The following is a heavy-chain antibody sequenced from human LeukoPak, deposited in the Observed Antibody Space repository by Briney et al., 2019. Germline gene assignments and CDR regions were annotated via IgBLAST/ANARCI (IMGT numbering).Heavy chain of an antibody. J-gene: IGHJ4*02. Sequence: GGSLRLSCAASGFTFSSYWMHWVRQAPGKGLVWVSHINSDGSSTNYADSVKGRFTISRDNAKNTLYLQMNSLRAEDTAVYYCARGPHPSYGSGSFYNGLFDYWGQGTLVTVSS. CDR2: INSDGSST. CDR1: GFTFSSYW. CDR3: ARGPHPSYGSGSFYNGLFDY. D-gene: IGHD3-10*01. V-gene: IGHV3-74*01.